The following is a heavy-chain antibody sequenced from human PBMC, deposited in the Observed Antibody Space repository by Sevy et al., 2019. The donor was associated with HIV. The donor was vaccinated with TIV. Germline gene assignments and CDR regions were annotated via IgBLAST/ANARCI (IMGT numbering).Heavy chain of an antibody. CDR1: GFTFSNYW. V-gene: IGHV3-74*01. Sequence: GGSLRLSCAASGFTFSNYWMHWVRQAPGKGLVWVSRINNDGSTTSYADSVKGRFTISRDNAKNTLYLQMNSLRAEDTDVYYCARDKTTVSSLDVWGKGTTVTVSS. J-gene: IGHJ6*04. CDR2: INNDGSTT. CDR3: ARDKTTVSSLDV. D-gene: IGHD4-4*01.